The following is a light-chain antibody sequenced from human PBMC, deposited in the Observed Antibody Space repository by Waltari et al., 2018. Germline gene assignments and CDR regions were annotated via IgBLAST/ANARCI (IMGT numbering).Light chain of an antibody. V-gene: IGLV1-47*02. J-gene: IGLJ1*01. CDR3: AAWDDSLGGFI. CDR1: SSNIGSSS. CDR2: YND. Sequence: QSVLPQPPSASEAARKSVTISCSGSSSNIGSSSVSWYQQLPGTAPKLLIYYNDKPASGVSDRFSGSKAGTSASLAISGLQTEDEADYYCAAWDDSLGGFIFGTGTRLSVL.